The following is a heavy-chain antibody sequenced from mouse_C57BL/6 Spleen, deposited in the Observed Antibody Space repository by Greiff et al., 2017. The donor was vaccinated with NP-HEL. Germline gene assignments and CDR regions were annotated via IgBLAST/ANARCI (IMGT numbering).Heavy chain of an antibody. CDR1: GYTFTSYG. CDR2: IYPRDGST. J-gene: IGHJ2*01. D-gene: IGHD2-3*01. V-gene: IGHV1-85*01. CDR3: ARAKDGYLDY. Sequence: VQLQQSGAELARPGASVKLSCKASGYTFTSYGINWVKQRPGQGLEWIGWIYPRDGSTKYNEKFKGKATLTVDTSSSTAYMELHSLTSEDSSVYCCARAKDGYLDYWGQGTTLTVSS.